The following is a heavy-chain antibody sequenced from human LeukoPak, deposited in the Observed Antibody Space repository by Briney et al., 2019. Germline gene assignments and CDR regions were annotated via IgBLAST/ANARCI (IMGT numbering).Heavy chain of an antibody. CDR3: ARGVPVGITIFGVVPYYFDY. CDR1: GGSISSGGYY. D-gene: IGHD3-3*01. Sequence: PSETLSLTCTVSGGSISSGGYYWSWIRQPPGKGLEWIGYIYYSGSTNYNPSLKSRVTFSVDTSKNQFSLKLSSVTAADTAVYYCARGVPVGITIFGVVPYYFDYWGQGTLVTVSS. V-gene: IGHV4-61*08. CDR2: IYYSGST. J-gene: IGHJ4*02.